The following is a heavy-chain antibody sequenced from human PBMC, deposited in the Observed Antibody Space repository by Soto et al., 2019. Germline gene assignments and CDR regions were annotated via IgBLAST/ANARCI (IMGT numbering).Heavy chain of an antibody. D-gene: IGHD2-2*01. V-gene: IGHV1-18*01. CDR2: ISAYNGNT. CDR1: GYTFTSYG. Sequence: ASVKVSCKASGYTFTSYGISWVRQAPGQGLEWMGWISAYNGNTNYAQKLQGRVTMTTDISTSTAYMDLRSLRSDDTAVYYCARDPRNPLGYCSSTSCYNWFGPWGQGTLVTLSS. CDR3: ARDPRNPLGYCSSTSCYNWFGP. J-gene: IGHJ5*02.